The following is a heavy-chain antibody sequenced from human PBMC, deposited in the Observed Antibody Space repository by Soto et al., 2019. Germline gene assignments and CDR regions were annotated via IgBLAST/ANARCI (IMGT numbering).Heavy chain of an antibody. CDR1: GYTFTSYG. Sequence: GASVKVSCKASGYTFTSYGISWVRQAPGQGLEWMGWISAYNGNTNYAQKLQGRVTMTTDTSTSTAYMELRSLRSDDTAVYYCARDRYCSGGSCCTFDYWGQGTLVTVSS. CDR3: ARDRYCSGGSCCTFDY. D-gene: IGHD2-15*01. J-gene: IGHJ4*02. V-gene: IGHV1-18*01. CDR2: ISAYNGNT.